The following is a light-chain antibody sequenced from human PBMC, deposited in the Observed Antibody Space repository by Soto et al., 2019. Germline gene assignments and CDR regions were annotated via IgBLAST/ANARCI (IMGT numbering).Light chain of an antibody. J-gene: IGKJ1*01. CDR1: QSVSSSY. Sequence: EIVLTQSLGTLSLSPGERATLSCRARQSVSSSYLAWYQQKPGQAPRLLIYGASTRATGIPARFSGSGSGTEFTLTISSLQSEDFAVYYCQQYNNWPRTFGQGTKVDIK. CDR2: GAS. V-gene: IGKV3-15*01. CDR3: QQYNNWPRT.